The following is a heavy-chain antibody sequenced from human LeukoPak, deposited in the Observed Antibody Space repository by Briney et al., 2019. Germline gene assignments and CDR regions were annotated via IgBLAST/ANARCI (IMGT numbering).Heavy chain of an antibody. J-gene: IGHJ4*01. Sequence: GASVKVSCKASGYTFTSYGTSWVRQAPGQGLEWMGWISAYNGNTNYAQKLRGRVTITTDTSTSTAYMELRSLRSDDTAVYYCARLRYCSGGSCYLFDYWGQGTLVTVSS. D-gene: IGHD2-15*01. CDR1: GYTFTSYG. CDR3: ARLRYCSGGSCYLFDY. CDR2: ISAYNGNT. V-gene: IGHV1-18*01.